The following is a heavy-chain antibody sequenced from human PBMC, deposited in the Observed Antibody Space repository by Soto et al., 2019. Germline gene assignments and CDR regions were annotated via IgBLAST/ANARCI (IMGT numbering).Heavy chain of an antibody. J-gene: IGHJ4*02. Sequence: QEQLVESGGGVVQPGRSLRLSCAASGFTFSDYAMHWVRQAPGKGLEWVAVIWHDGTNKYYADSVKGRFTISRDNSKNTLFLQMDSQRAEDTAVYYCTRPALLVTTFDYWGQGILVTVSS. CDR1: GFTFSDYA. V-gene: IGHV3-33*01. D-gene: IGHD4-17*01. CDR2: IWHDGTNK. CDR3: TRPALLVTTFDY.